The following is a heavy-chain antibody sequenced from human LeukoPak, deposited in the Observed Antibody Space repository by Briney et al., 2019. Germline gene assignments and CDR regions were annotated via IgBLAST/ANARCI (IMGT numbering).Heavy chain of an antibody. CDR2: ITNSGNSK. D-gene: IGHD2-15*01. J-gene: IGHJ4*02. CDR3: ARDRGLCSGGRCYSGGFDY. CDR1: EFTFSSYS. V-gene: IGHV3-48*01. Sequence: GGSLRLSCAASEFTFSSYSMNWVRQAPGKGLEWVSYITNSGNSKSYADSVKGRFTISRDNTKNSLYLQMNSLRAEDTAVYYCARDRGLCSGGRCYSGGFDYWGQGTLVTVSS.